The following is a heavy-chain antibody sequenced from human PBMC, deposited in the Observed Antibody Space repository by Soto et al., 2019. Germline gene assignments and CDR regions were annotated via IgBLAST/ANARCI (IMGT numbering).Heavy chain of an antibody. D-gene: IGHD4-4*01. J-gene: IGHJ6*02. CDR3: ARDPAIYSGKCDYGLDV. CDR1: GFTFSSYE. CDR2: IGTSGKTI. Sequence: EVQLVGSGGGLVQAGGSLRLFCAVSGFTFSSYEMNWVRQAPGKGLEWVSYIGTSGKTIYYADSVRGRFTISRDNAKNSLYLQMNSLRAEDTAVYFCARDPAIYSGKCDYGLDVWGRGTTVTVSS. V-gene: IGHV3-48*03.